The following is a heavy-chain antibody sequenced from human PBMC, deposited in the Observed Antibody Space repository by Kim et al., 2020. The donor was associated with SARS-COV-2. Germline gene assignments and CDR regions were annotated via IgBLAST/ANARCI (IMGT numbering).Heavy chain of an antibody. J-gene: IGHJ6*03. CDR2: ISYDGSNK. CDR3: AKNHLAYSSSVMDV. V-gene: IGHV3-30*18. D-gene: IGHD3-22*01. Sequence: GGSLRLSCAASGFTFSSYGMHWVRQAPGKGLEWVAVISYDGSNKYYADSVKGRFTISRDKSKNTLYLQMNSLSAEDTAVYYCAKNHLAYSSSVMDVWGKG. CDR1: GFTFSSYG.